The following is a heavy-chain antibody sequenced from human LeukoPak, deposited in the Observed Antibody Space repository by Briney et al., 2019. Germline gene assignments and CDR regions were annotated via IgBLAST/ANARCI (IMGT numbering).Heavy chain of an antibody. J-gene: IGHJ6*03. CDR3: ARGPEHDFWSGYYYYYYMDV. Sequence: ASVKVSCKASGYTFTSYDINWVRQAPGQGLEWMGWLNPNSGNTGYAQKFQGRVTMTRNTSISTAYMELSSLRSEDTAVYYCARGPEHDFWSGYYYYYYMDVWGKGTTVTVSS. CDR1: GYTFTSYD. CDR2: LNPNSGNT. V-gene: IGHV1-8*01. D-gene: IGHD3-3*01.